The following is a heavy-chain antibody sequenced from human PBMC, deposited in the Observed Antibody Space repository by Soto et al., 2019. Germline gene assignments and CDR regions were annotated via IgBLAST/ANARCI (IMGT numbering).Heavy chain of an antibody. Sequence: EVQLVESGGGLVQPGGSLRLSCAASGFAFSSYWMHWVRQAPGKGLVWVARIDPYETGINYADAVKGRFTISRDNAKNTLYLQMNSLSAEDTAVYYCRSDTFGGRDSWGQGTLVTVSS. CDR2: IDPYETGI. V-gene: IGHV3-74*01. CDR1: GFAFSSYW. J-gene: IGHJ4*02. CDR3: RSDTFGGRDS. D-gene: IGHD3-10*01.